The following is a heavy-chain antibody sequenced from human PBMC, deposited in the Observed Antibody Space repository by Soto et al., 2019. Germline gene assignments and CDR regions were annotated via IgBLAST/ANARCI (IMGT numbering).Heavy chain of an antibody. CDR1: GGSVSSGSYY. CDR2: IYYSGST. J-gene: IGHJ4*02. V-gene: IGHV4-61*01. Sequence: PSETLAPTCTVSGGSVSSGSYYWSWIRQPPGKGLEWIGYIYYSGSTNYNPSLKSRVTISVDTSKYQLSLKLSSVTAADTAVYYCARLNSSFDYWGQGTLVTVSS. D-gene: IGHD6-13*01. CDR3: ARLNSSFDY.